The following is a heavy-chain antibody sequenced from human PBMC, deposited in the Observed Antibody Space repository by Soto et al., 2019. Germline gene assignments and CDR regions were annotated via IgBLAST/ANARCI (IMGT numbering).Heavy chain of an antibody. Sequence: GGSLRLSCAASGFTFSSYAMSWVRQAPGKGLEWVSAISGSGGSTYYADSVKGRFTISRDNSKNTLYLQMNSLRAEDTAVYYCAKGEDFWSGPYYYYFDYWGQGTLVTVSS. CDR1: GFTFSSYA. J-gene: IGHJ4*02. V-gene: IGHV3-23*01. D-gene: IGHD3-3*01. CDR2: ISGSGGST. CDR3: AKGEDFWSGPYYYYFDY.